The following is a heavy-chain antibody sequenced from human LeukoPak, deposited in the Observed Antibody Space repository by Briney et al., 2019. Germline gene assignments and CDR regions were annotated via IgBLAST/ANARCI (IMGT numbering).Heavy chain of an antibody. J-gene: IGHJ1*01. CDR2: MNPNSGNT. Sequence: GASVKVSCKASGYTFTSYDINWVRQATGQGLEWMGWMNPNSGNTGYAQKFQGRVTMTRNTSISTAYMELSSLRSEDTAVYYCATSYYYGSGSYQDFQHWGQGTLVTVSS. D-gene: IGHD3-10*01. V-gene: IGHV1-8*01. CDR3: ATSYYYGSGSYQDFQH. CDR1: GYTFTSYD.